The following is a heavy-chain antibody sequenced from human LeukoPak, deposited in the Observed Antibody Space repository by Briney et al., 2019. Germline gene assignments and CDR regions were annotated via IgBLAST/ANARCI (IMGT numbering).Heavy chain of an antibody. J-gene: IGHJ3*02. CDR3: ARGAYCGGDCSSSDAFDI. CDR2: ISAYNGNT. Sequence: ASMKVSCKAFGYTFTSYGVSWVRQAPGQGLEWMGWISAYNGNTNYAQNLQGRVTMTTDTSTSTAYLELRSLRSDDTAVYSCARGAYCGGDCSSSDAFDIWGQGTMVSVSS. V-gene: IGHV1-18*01. CDR1: GYTFTSYG. D-gene: IGHD2-21*02.